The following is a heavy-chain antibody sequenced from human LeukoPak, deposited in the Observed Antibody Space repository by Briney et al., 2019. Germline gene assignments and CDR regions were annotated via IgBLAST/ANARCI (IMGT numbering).Heavy chain of an antibody. V-gene: IGHV3-30-3*01. CDR1: GFTFSSYA. J-gene: IGHJ4*02. CDR3: ARNRISDY. CDR2: ISYDGSNK. Sequence: GRSLRLSCAASGFTFSSYAMHWVRQAPGKGQEWVAVISYDGSNKYYADSVKGRFTISRDNSKNTLYLQMNSLRAEDTAVYYCARNRISDYWGQGTLVTVSS. D-gene: IGHD3-10*01.